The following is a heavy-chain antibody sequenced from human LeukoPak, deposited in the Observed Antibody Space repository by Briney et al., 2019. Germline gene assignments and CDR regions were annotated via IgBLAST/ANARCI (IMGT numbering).Heavy chain of an antibody. V-gene: IGHV3-9*02. CDR2: ISWNSGSI. CDR3: AKGTGLYYYDSSGPG. Sequence: PGGSLRLSCAASGFTSDDYAMHWVRQAPGKGLEWVSGISWNSGSIGYADSVKGRFTISRDNAKNSLYLQMNSLRAEDTALYYCAKGTGLYYYDSSGPGWGQGTLVTVSS. J-gene: IGHJ4*02. CDR1: GFTSDDYA. D-gene: IGHD3-22*01.